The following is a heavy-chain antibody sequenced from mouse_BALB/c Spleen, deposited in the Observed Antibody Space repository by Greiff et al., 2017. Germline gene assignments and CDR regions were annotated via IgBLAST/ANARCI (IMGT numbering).Heavy chain of an antibody. CDR3: AREDYYGSSYDGAMDY. Sequence: EVHLVESGGGLVKPGGSLKLSCAASGFTFSDYYMYWVRQTPEKRLEWVATISDGGSYTYYPDSVKGRFTISRDNAKNNLYLQMSSLKSEDTAMYYCAREDYYGSSYDGAMDYWGQGTSVTVSS. CDR2: ISDGGSYT. V-gene: IGHV5-4*02. J-gene: IGHJ4*01. CDR1: GFTFSDYY. D-gene: IGHD1-1*01.